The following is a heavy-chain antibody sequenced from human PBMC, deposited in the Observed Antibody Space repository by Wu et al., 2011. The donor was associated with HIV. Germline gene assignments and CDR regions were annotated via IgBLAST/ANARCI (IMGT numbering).Heavy chain of an antibody. D-gene: IGHD6-13*01. Sequence: QVQLVQSGAEVKKPGSSVKVSCKASGYTFTSYDINWVRQATGQGLEWMGWMNPNSGNTGYAQKFQGRVTMTRNTSISTAYMELNSLRSEDTAVYYCARGGIAADGKVVDPWGQGTLVTVSS. J-gene: IGHJ5*02. CDR3: ARGGIAADGKVVDP. V-gene: IGHV1-8*01. CDR2: MNPNSGNT. CDR1: GYTFTSYD.